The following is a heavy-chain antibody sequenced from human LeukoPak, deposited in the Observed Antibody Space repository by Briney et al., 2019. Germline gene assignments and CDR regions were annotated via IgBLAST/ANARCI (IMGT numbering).Heavy chain of an antibody. V-gene: IGHV4-59*01. CDR2: IYYSGST. CDR3: ASSYCSSTSCYSET. CDR1: GGSISSYY. J-gene: IGHJ5*02. D-gene: IGHD2-2*02. Sequence: SETLSLTCTVSGGSISSYYWSWIRHPPGKGLEWIGYIYYSGSTNYNPSLKSRVTISVDTSKNQFSLKLSSVTAADAAVYYCASSYCSSTSCYSETWGQGTLVTVSS.